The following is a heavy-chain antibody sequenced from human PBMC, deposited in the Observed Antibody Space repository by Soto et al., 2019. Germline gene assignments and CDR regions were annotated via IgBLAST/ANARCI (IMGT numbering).Heavy chain of an antibody. J-gene: IGHJ6*02. CDR3: ARDCSLELSGMDV. CDR2: IYYSGST. V-gene: IGHV4-31*03. D-gene: IGHD1-7*01. Sequence: SETLSLTCTVSGGSISSGGYYWSWIRQHPGKGLEWIGYIYYSGSTHYNPSLKSRVTISVDTSKNQFSLKLSSVTAADTAVYYCARDCSLELSGMDVWGQVTTVTVSS. CDR1: GGSISSGGYY.